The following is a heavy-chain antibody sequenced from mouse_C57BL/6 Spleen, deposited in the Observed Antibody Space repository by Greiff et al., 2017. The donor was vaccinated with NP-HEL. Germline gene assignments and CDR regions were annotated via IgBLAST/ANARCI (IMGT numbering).Heavy chain of an antibody. V-gene: IGHV5-17*01. Sequence: EVPLVASGGGLVKPGGSLKLSCAASRFTFSDYGMHWVRQAPEKGLEWVAYISSGSSTIYYADTVKGRFTISRDNAKNTLFLQMTSLRSEDTAMYYCARTTMVTPYYFDYWGQGTTLTVSS. D-gene: IGHD2-2*01. CDR3: ARTTMVTPYYFDY. CDR2: ISSGSSTI. CDR1: RFTFSDYG. J-gene: IGHJ2*01.